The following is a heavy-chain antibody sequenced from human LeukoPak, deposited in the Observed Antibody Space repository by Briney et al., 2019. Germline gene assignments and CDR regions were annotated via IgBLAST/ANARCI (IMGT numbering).Heavy chain of an antibody. J-gene: IGHJ4*02. CDR1: GRTFSSYA. V-gene: IGHV1-69*06. CDR3: ARAGDQQSYDY. CDR2: IIPIFGTA. Sequence: SVKVSCKASGRTFSSYAISWVRQAPGQGLEWMGGIIPIFGTANYAQKFQGRVTITADKSTSTAYMELSSLRSDDTAVYYCARAGDQQSYDYWGQGTLVTVSS. D-gene: IGHD2-2*01.